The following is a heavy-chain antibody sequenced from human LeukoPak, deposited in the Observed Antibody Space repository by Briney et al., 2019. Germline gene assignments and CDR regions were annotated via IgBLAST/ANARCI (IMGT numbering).Heavy chain of an antibody. Sequence: GGSPRLSCAASGFTFSDYYMSWIRQAPGKGLEWVSYISSSGSTIYYADSVKGRFPISRDNAKNSLYLQMNSLRAEDTAVYYCARGWDYGGNVNWFDRWGQGTLVTVS. CDR2: ISSSGSTI. V-gene: IGHV3-11*01. CDR1: GFTFSDYY. D-gene: IGHD4-23*01. CDR3: ARGWDYGGNVNWFDR. J-gene: IGHJ5*02.